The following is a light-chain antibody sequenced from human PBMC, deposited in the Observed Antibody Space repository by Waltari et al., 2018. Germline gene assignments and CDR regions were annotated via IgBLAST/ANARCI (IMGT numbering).Light chain of an antibody. CDR1: QNVGTS. Sequence: EIVVTQSPATLSVSPGESVALSCRASQNVGTSLAWYQQKPGPTPRLLIFGAYSRAPGVPARFSGSGSGTDFTLAISSLQSEDFAVYYCQQYEDWPRHSFGGGTKVQIE. CDR2: GAY. CDR3: QQYEDWPRHS. J-gene: IGKJ4*01. V-gene: IGKV3-15*01.